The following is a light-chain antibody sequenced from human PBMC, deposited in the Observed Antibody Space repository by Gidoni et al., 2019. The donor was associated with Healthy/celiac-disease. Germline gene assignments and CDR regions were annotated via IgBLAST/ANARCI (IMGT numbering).Light chain of an antibody. CDR3: QQYGSSTGT. CDR1: QSVSSSY. V-gene: IGKV3-20*01. CDR2: GAS. J-gene: IGKJ2*01. Sequence: ELVLTQSPGTLSLSPGERATLSCRASQSVSSSYLAWYQQKPGQAPRLLIYGASSRATGIPDRFRGSGSGTDFTLTISRLEPEDFAVYYCQQYGSSTGTFGQXTKLEIK.